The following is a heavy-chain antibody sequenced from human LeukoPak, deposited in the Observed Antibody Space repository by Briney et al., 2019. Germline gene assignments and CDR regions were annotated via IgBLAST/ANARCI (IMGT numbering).Heavy chain of an antibody. Sequence: GRSLRLSCVGSGFSFSNYGMHWVRQAPGKGLEWVAVISDDASHKYYADSVKGRFTISRDNSKNTLYLQMDSLRLEDTAVFYCVKNREGYSKLDWGQGTLVTVSS. CDR1: GFSFSNYG. J-gene: IGHJ4*02. CDR2: ISDDASHK. CDR3: VKNREGYSKLD. V-gene: IGHV3-30*18. D-gene: IGHD6-13*01.